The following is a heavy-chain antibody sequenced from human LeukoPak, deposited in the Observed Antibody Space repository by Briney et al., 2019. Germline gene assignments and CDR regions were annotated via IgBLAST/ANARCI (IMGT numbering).Heavy chain of an antibody. J-gene: IGHJ4*02. D-gene: IGHD3-22*01. CDR3: ARLTFHYDGSGYYFDY. CDR1: GGSISSSSYY. V-gene: IGHV4-39*01. CDR2: LHYGGST. Sequence: PSETLSLTCTVSGGSISSSSYYWGWIRQPPGKGQEWIGSLHYGGSTYYNPSLKSRVTISVDTSKKQISLKQNSVTAADTAVYYCARLTFHYDGSGYYFDYWGQGTLVTVSS.